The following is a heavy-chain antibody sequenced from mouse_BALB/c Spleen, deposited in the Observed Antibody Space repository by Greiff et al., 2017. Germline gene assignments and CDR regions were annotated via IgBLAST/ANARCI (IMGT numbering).Heavy chain of an antibody. D-gene: IGHD1-1*01. J-gene: IGHJ4*01. CDR1: GYSLTCYG. Sequence: VQLQESGPGLVAPSQSLSISCKVSGYSLTCYGVHWVRQPPGKGLEWLGVIWAGGSTNYNSALMSRLSISKDNSKSQVFLKMNSLQTDDTAMYYCARNGIGAMDYWGQGTSVTVSA. CDR3: ARNGIGAMDY. CDR2: IWAGGST. V-gene: IGHV2-9*02.